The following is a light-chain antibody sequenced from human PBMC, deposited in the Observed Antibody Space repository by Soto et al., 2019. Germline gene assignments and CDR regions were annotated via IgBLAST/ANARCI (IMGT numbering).Light chain of an antibody. Sequence: DIQMTQSPSTLSAFVGDRVTITCRASRSITTWLAWYQQKPGKAPNLLISKASNLESEVPSRFSGTGSGTEFTLTISSLQPDDFATYYCQHYNNFPYTFGQGTKLEIK. CDR2: KAS. CDR3: QHYNNFPYT. CDR1: RSITTW. J-gene: IGKJ2*01. V-gene: IGKV1-5*03.